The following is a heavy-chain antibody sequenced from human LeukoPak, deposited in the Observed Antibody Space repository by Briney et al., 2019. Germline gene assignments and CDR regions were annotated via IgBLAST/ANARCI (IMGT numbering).Heavy chain of an antibody. J-gene: IGHJ4*02. D-gene: IGHD7-27*01. CDR2: IYYSGST. V-gene: IGHV4-59*01. CDR1: GGSISGYY. CDR3: ARAWGFFDY. Sequence: ASETLSLTCTVSGGSISGYYWNWIRQPPGKGLEWIGHIYYSGSTNYKPSLKSRVTISVDTSKTQFSLKLSSVTAADTAVYYCARAWGFFDYWGQGTLVTVSS.